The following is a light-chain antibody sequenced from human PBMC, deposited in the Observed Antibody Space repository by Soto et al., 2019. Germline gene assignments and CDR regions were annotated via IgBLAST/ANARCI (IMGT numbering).Light chain of an antibody. CDR3: SSYAGSTMLV. CDR1: SSDVGGYNF. J-gene: IGLJ2*01. Sequence: QSVLTQPPSASGSPGQSFTISCTGTSSDVGGYNFVSWYQQHPGKAPQLMIYEVSKRPSGVPDRFSGSKSGNTASLTVSGLQAEDEADYYCSSYAGSTMLVFGGGTKVTVL. CDR2: EVS. V-gene: IGLV2-8*01.